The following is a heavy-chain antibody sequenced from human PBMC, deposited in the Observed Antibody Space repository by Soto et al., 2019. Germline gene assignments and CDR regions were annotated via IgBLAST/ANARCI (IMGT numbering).Heavy chain of an antibody. V-gene: IGHV4-59*08. CDR2: IYYSGST. J-gene: IGHJ5*02. CDR1: GGSISSYY. D-gene: IGHD3-16*01. CDR3: AKTKEGGFDP. Sequence: SETLSLTCTVSGGSISSYYWSWIRQPPGKGLEWIGHIYYSGSTNYNPSLKSRVTISVETSNNQFSLKLNSVTAADTAVYYCAKTKEGGFDPWGQGILVTVSS.